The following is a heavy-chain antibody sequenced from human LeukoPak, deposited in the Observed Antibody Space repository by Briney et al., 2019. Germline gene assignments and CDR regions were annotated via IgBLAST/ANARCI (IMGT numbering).Heavy chain of an antibody. CDR3: ARDPLGSNCAYMDV. CDR1: GFTFSDYY. D-gene: IGHD1-26*01. Sequence: GGSLRLSCAASGFTFSDYYMSWIRQAPGKGLEWVSYISSSGSTIYYADSVKGRFTISRDNAKNSLYLQMNSLRAEDTAVYYCARDPLGSNCAYMDVWGKGTTVTVSS. J-gene: IGHJ6*03. CDR2: ISSSGSTI. V-gene: IGHV3-11*01.